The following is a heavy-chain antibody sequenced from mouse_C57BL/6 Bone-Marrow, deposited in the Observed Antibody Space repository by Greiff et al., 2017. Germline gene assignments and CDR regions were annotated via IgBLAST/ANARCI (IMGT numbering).Heavy chain of an antibody. CDR2: IWSGGST. D-gene: IGHD2-12*01. V-gene: IGHV2-2*01. J-gene: IGHJ3*01. CDR3: AETAYYSPGFAY. Sequence: VQRVESGPGLVQPSQSLSITCTVSGFSLTSYGVHWVRQSPGKGLEWLGVIWSGGSTDYNAAFISRLSISKDNSKSQVFFKMNSLQADDTAIYYCAETAYYSPGFAYWGQGTLVTVSA. CDR1: GFSLTSYG.